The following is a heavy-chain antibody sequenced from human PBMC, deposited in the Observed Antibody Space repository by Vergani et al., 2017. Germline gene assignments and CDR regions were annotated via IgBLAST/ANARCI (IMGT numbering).Heavy chain of an antibody. CDR1: GNTFNSYT. Sequence: QVQLVQSGAEVKKPGSSVKVSCKASGNTFNSYTITWVRQAPGQGLEWMGWINPNSGGPNYAQKFQGRVTMTRDTSISTAYMELSRLRSDDTAVYYCARGEVGYCTNGVCAFDYWGQGTLVTVSS. CDR3: ARGEVGYCTNGVCAFDY. D-gene: IGHD2-8*01. V-gene: IGHV1-2*02. CDR2: INPNSGGP. J-gene: IGHJ4*02.